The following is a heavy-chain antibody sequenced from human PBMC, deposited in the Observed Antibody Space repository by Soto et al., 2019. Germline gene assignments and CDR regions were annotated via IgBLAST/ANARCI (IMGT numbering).Heavy chain of an antibody. D-gene: IGHD1-26*01. CDR1: GFSISSGYF. CDR2: IYHSGTT. CDR3: ARDMHAGFTHYFDP. V-gene: IGHV4-38-2*02. Sequence: PSETLSLTCAVSGFSISSGYFWGWIRQPPGKGPEWLGSIYHSGTTYYNPSVKGRVTISVDTSKNQFSLKMSSMTAADTAVYYCARDMHAGFTHYFDPWGQGTLVTVSA. J-gene: IGHJ5*02.